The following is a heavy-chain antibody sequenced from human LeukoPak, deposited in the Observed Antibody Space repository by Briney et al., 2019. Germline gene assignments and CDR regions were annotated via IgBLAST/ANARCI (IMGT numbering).Heavy chain of an antibody. CDR2: IYHTGRT. CDR1: GESFNGHF. D-gene: IGHD2-15*01. CDR3: ARGVVMVTAATPVLDS. V-gene: IGHV4-34*01. Sequence: SETLSLTCAVYGESFNGHFWSWIRQSPGKGLEWIGEIYHTGRTNYKSSLKSRVTILADMSKNQFSLRLDSVTAADTAVYYCARGVVMVTAATPVLDSWGQGTLVAVSP. J-gene: IGHJ4*02.